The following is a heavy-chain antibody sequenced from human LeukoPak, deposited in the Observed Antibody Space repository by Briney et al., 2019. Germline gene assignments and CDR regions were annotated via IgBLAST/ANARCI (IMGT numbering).Heavy chain of an antibody. CDR3: AKDRDCSSTGCYVFAN. V-gene: IGHV3-23*01. Sequence: QPGGSLRLSCAASGVTLRNYAMTWIRQAPGKGLQRVSVISGDGESTYYADSVRGRFTISRDNSKNTMYLQMNNLRAEDTAIYYCAKDRDCSSTGCYVFANWGQGTLVTVSS. D-gene: IGHD2-2*01. J-gene: IGHJ4*02. CDR2: ISGDGEST. CDR1: GVTLRNYA.